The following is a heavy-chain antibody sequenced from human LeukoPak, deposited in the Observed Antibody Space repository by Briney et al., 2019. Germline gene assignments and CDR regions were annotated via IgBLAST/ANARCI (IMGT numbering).Heavy chain of an antibody. CDR3: ARRYCSSTSCSSHYYYYMDV. CDR2: INPSGGST. V-gene: IGHV1-46*01. CDR1: GYTFTSYY. Sequence: ASVKVSCKESGYTFTSYYMHWVRQAPGQGLEWMGIINPSGGSTSYAQKFQGRATMTRDTSTSTVYMELSSLRSEDTAVYYCARRYCSSTSCSSHYYYYMDVWGKGTTVTVSS. D-gene: IGHD2-2*01. J-gene: IGHJ6*03.